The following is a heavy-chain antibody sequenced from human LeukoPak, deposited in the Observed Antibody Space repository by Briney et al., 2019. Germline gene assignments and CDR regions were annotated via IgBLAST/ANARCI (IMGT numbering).Heavy chain of an antibody. CDR1: GGSFRNYA. J-gene: IGHJ4*02. CDR3: ATESNYYLDD. D-gene: IGHD3-10*01. Sequence: GASVTVSCKASGGSFRNYAVSWVRQAPGQGLEWMGRRIPMFDTQNHAQKFQGRVTIFADKSTGTIYLNLNSLTSDDTAVYYCATESNYYLDDWGQGTLVTVSS. CDR2: RIPMFDTQ. V-gene: IGHV1-69*06.